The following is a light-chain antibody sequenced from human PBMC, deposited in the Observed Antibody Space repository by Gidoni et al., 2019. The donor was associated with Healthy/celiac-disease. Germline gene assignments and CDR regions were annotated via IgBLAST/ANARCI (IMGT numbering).Light chain of an antibody. J-gene: IGKJ4*01. CDR1: QSASSY. V-gene: IGKV3-11*01. CDR2: DAS. Sequence: EIVLTQSPATLSLSPGERATLSCRASQSASSYLAWYQQKPGQAPRLLIYDASNRATGIPARFSGSGSGTDFTLTISSLEPEDFAVYYCQQRSNWPSPTFGGGTKVEIK. CDR3: QQRSNWPSPT.